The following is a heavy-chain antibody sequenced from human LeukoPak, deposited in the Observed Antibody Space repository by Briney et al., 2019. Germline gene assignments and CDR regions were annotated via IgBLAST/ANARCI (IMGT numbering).Heavy chain of an antibody. Sequence: ASVKVSCTASGYTFTSYDINWVRQPTGQGLEWMRWMNPNSGNTGYAQKFQGRVTMTRNTSISTAYMELSSLRSEDTAVYYCARAVVPAAMGFDPWGQGTLVTVSS. CDR1: GYTFTSYD. D-gene: IGHD2-2*01. CDR3: ARAVVPAAMGFDP. J-gene: IGHJ5*02. V-gene: IGHV1-8*01. CDR2: MNPNSGNT.